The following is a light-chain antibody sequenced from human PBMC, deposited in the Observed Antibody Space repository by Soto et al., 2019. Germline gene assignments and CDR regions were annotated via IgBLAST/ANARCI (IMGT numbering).Light chain of an antibody. J-gene: IGLJ2*01. V-gene: IGLV2-23*01. CDR1: SSDVGSYNL. CDR3: CSYAGSSTP. CDR2: EGN. Sequence: QSALTQPASVSGSPGQSITISCTGTSSDVGSYNLVSWYQQHPGKAPKLMIYEGNKRPSGVSNRFSGSKSGNTASLTISGLQAEDEADYYCCSYAGSSTPFGGGTKLTVL.